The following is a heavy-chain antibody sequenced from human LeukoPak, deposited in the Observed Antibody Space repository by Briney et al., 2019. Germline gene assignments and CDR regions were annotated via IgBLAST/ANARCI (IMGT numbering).Heavy chain of an antibody. J-gene: IGHJ4*02. CDR1: GGSISSGSYY. CDR3: ARGGCSGGSCYVDY. D-gene: IGHD2-15*01. CDR2: IYTSGST. V-gene: IGHV4-61*02. Sequence: PSQTLSLTCTVSGGSISSGSYYWSWNRQPAGKGLEWIGRIYTSGSTNYNPSLKSRVTISVDTSKNQFSLKLSSVTAADTAVYYCARGGCSGGSCYVDYWGQGTLVTVSS.